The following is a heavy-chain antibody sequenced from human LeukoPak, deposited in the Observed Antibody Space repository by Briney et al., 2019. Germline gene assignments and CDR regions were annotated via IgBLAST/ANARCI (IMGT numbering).Heavy chain of an antibody. J-gene: IGHJ6*02. Sequence: SETLSLTCTVSGGSISSGGYYWSWIRQHPGKGLEWIGYIYYSGSTYYNPSLKSRVTIPVDTSKNQFSLKLSSVTAADTAVYYCARTYDFWTLNGGMDVWGQGTTVTVSS. D-gene: IGHD3-3*01. V-gene: IGHV4-31*03. CDR2: IYYSGST. CDR3: ARTYDFWTLNGGMDV. CDR1: GGSISSGGYY.